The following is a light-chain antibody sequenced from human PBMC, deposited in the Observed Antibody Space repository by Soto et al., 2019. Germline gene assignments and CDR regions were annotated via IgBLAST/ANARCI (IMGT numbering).Light chain of an antibody. V-gene: IGKV3-20*01. J-gene: IGKJ4*01. CDR3: HQYDSSPLT. Sequence: EIVLTQSPGTLSLSPGERATLSCRASQSVSSSYLAWYQQKPGQAPRLLIYGASSRATGIPDRFSGSGSGTDFPLTISRLEPQDADVYYCHQYDSSPLTFGGGTKVEIK. CDR2: GAS. CDR1: QSVSSSY.